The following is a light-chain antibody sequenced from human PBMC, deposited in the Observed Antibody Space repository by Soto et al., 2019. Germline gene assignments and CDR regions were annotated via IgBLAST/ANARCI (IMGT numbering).Light chain of an antibody. Sequence: EIVLTQSPATLSLSPGERATLSCRASQSVSSYLAWYQQKPGQAPRLLIYDASNRATGIPARFSGSGSGTDFPPTISSLEPEVFAVYYCQQRSNWPRGFTFARGTKVDIK. CDR3: QQRSNWPRGFT. J-gene: IGKJ3*01. CDR2: DAS. V-gene: IGKV3-11*01. CDR1: QSVSSY.